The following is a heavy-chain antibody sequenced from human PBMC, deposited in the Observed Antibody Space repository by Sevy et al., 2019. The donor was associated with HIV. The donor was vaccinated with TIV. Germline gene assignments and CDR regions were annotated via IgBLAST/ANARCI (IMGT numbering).Heavy chain of an antibody. CDR2: IFYSGNT. D-gene: IGHD3-10*01. CDR1: GGSISSNPYY. J-gene: IGHJ4*02. CDR3: ARAHLVRGEGMGGNFDY. Sequence: KQSQTLSLTCTVSGGSISSNPYYWGWIRQPPGKGLEWIGSIFYSGNTYYNSSLKSRVTISVETSKNQFSLRLSSVTAADTAIYYCARAHLVRGEGMGGNFDYWGQGTLVTVSS. V-gene: IGHV4-39*01.